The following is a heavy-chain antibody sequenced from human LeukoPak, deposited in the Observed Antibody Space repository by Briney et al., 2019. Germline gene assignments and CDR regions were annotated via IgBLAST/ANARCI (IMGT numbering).Heavy chain of an antibody. CDR3: ARMNVVVPAAIVRVDLFDY. J-gene: IGHJ4*02. D-gene: IGHD2-2*01. Sequence: SVKVSCKASGYTFTSYGISWVRQAPGQGLEWMGRIIPILGIANYAQKFQGRVTITADKSTSTAYMELSSLRSEDTAVYYCARMNVVVPAAIVRVDLFDYWGQGTLVTVSS. V-gene: IGHV1-69*04. CDR1: GYTFTSYG. CDR2: IIPILGIA.